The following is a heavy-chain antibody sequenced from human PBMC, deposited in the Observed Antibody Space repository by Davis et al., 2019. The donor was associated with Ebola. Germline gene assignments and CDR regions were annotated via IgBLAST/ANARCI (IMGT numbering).Heavy chain of an antibody. CDR2: IYTSGST. Sequence: ETLSLTCTVSGGSISSYYWSWIRQPAGKGLEWIGRIYTSGSTNYNPSLKSRVTISVDTSKNRFSLKLSSVTAADTAVYYCARVSTSSGNFYYYMDVWGKGTTVTVSS. CDR1: GGSISSYY. D-gene: IGHD6-6*01. CDR3: ARVSTSSGNFYYYMDV. J-gene: IGHJ6*03. V-gene: IGHV4-4*07.